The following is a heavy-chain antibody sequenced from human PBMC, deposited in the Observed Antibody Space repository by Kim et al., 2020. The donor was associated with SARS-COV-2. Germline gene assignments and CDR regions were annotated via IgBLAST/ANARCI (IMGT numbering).Heavy chain of an antibody. CDR3: ARDSLLGEIPPLDA. D-gene: IGHD3-16*01. CDR2: IWYDGSNK. V-gene: IGHV3-33*01. J-gene: IGHJ6*02. Sequence: GGSLRLSCAASGFTFSSYGMHWVRQAPGKGLEWVAVIWYDGSNKYYADSVKGRFTISRDNSKTTLYLQMNSPRAEATAVYYCARDSLLGEIPPLDARGQ. CDR1: GFTFSSYG.